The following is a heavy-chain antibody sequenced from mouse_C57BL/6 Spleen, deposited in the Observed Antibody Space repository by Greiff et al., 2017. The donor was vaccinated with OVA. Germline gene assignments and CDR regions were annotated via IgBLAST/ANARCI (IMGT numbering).Heavy chain of an antibody. CDR2: IWGDGST. D-gene: IGHD2-3*01. Sequence: VHLVESGPGLVAPSQCLSITCTVSGFSFTSYGVSWVRQPPGKGLEWLGVIWGDGSTTYYSALITRLSIIKDNSKSQVFLKLNSLQTDDTATYYCAKLSDGYYDSYWGQGTTLTVSS. CDR1: GFSFTSYG. CDR3: AKLSDGYYDSY. V-gene: IGHV2-3*01. J-gene: IGHJ2*01.